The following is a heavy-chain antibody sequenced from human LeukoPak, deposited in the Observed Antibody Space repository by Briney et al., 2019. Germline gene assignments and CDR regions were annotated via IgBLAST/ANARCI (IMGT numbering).Heavy chain of an antibody. CDR2: ISAYNGNT. D-gene: IGHD1-26*01. J-gene: IGHJ3*02. Sequence: ASVKVSCKASGYTFTCYGISWVRQAPGQGLEWMGWISAYNGNTNYAQKLQGRVTMTTDTSTSTAYMELRSLRSDDTAVYYCAGEHYSGSSHDAFDIWGQGTMVTVSS. V-gene: IGHV1-18*01. CDR3: AGEHYSGSSHDAFDI. CDR1: GYTFTCYG.